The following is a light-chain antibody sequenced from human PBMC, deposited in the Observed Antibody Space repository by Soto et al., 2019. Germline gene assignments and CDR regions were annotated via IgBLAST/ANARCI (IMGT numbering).Light chain of an antibody. CDR2: SYD. V-gene: IGLV1-44*01. Sequence: QYVLTQPPSASGTPGQRVTISCSTSSSNIGGNTVNWYQQVPGTAPKLLIYSYDQRPSGVPDRFSGSKSGTSASLAISWLQSEDEDDYYCAAWDASLNGYVFGNGTKLTVL. CDR3: AAWDASLNGYV. CDR1: SSNIGGNT. J-gene: IGLJ1*01.